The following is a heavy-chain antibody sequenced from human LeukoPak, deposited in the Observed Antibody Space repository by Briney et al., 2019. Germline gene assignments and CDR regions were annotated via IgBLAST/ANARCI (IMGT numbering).Heavy chain of an antibody. Sequence: QPGGSLRLSCAASGFIFSTYAMHWVRQAPGKGLEHVSGISRNGNTTSYANSVKGRFTISRDNSKNTLYLQMGSLRAEDMAVYYCAKVDSAAAGPPDFDYWGQGTLVTVSS. D-gene: IGHD6-13*01. J-gene: IGHJ4*02. CDR1: GFIFSTYA. CDR3: AKVDSAAAGPPDFDY. CDR2: ISRNGNTT. V-gene: IGHV3-64*01.